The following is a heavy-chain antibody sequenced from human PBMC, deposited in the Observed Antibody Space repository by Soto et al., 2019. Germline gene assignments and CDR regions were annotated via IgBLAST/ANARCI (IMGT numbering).Heavy chain of an antibody. CDR2: IFPGDSDT. J-gene: IGHJ3*02. Sequence: PGESLKISCKASGYSFTSYWIGWVRQMPGKGLEWMGIIFPGDSDTRYSPSFQGQVTISADKSISTAFLQLSSLKASDTATYFCARQGYSYGFANDAFDIWGQGTMVTVSS. CDR3: ARQGYSYGFANDAFDI. V-gene: IGHV5-51*01. D-gene: IGHD5-18*01. CDR1: GYSFTSYW.